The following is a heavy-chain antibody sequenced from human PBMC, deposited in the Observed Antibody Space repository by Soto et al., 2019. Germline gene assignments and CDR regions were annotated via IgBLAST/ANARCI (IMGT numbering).Heavy chain of an antibody. V-gene: IGHV4-31*03. D-gene: IGHD2-2*02. CDR3: ARLGLGYCSSTSCYMVGWFDP. Sequence: LSETLSLTCTVSGGSISSGGYYWSWIRQHPGKGLEWIGYIYYSGSTYYNPSLKSRVTISVDTSKNQFSLKLSSVTAADTAVYYCARLGLGYCSSTSCYMVGWFDPWGQGTLVTVSS. CDR2: IYYSGST. CDR1: GGSISSGGYY. J-gene: IGHJ5*02.